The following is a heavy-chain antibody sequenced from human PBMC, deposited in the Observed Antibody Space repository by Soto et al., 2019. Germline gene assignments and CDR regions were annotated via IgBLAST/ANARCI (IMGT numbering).Heavy chain of an antibody. CDR1: GFTFSSYS. CDR2: ISSSSSYI. J-gene: IGHJ6*04. Sequence: GGSLRLSCAASGFTFSSYSMNWVRQAPWKGLEWVSSISSSSSYIYYADSVKGRFTISRDNAKNSLYLQMNSLRAEDTAVYYCVIDRDSRTKTYGMAVWAKGTNVTVYS. V-gene: IGHV3-21*01. D-gene: IGHD1-7*01. CDR3: VIDRDSRTKTYGMAV.